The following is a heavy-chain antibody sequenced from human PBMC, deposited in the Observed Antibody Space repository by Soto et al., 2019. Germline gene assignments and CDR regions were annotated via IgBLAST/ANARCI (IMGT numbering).Heavy chain of an antibody. J-gene: IGHJ5*02. CDR2: MNPNSGNT. CDR1: GYTFTSDD. V-gene: IGHV1-8*01. CDR3: ARRAGIRQLVRWFDP. D-gene: IGHD6-6*01. Sequence: QVQLVQSGAEVKKPGASVKVSCKASGYTFTSDDINWVRQATGQGLEWMGWMNPNSGNTVYAQKFQGRVTMTRNNSIRTAYMGLSSLRSEDTAVYYCARRAGIRQLVRWFDPWGQGTLVTVSS.